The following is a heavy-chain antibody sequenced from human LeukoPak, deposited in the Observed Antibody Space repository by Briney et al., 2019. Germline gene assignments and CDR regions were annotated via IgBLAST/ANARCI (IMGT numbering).Heavy chain of an antibody. CDR2: IYYSGST. J-gene: IGHJ4*02. D-gene: IGHD3-22*01. CDR1: GGSISSGDYY. V-gene: IGHV4-31*03. Sequence: SETLSLTCTVSGGSISSGDYYWSWIRQHPGKGLEWIGYIYYSGSTYYNPSLKSRVTISVDTSKNQFSLKLSSVTAADTVVYYCARIYDSSGYRDDYWGQGTLVTVSS. CDR3: ARIYDSSGYRDDY.